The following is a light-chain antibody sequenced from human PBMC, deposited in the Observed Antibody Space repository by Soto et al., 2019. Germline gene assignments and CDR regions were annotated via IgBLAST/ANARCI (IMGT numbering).Light chain of an antibody. CDR1: SNDVGHSSF. CDR2: EVS. Sequence: QSALTQPPSASGSPGQSVTISCTGNSNDVGHSSFIPWYQQHPGKGPKLIIYEVSKRPSGGPDRFSGSKSGNTASLSVSGLQDEDEADYFCNAQADNGKHVFGTGTKLTVL. V-gene: IGLV2-8*01. J-gene: IGLJ1*01. CDR3: NAQADNGKHV.